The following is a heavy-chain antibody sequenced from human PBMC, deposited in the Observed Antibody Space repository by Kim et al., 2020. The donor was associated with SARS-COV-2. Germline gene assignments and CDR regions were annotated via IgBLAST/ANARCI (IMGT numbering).Heavy chain of an antibody. CDR3: LRRFESLSA. CDR1: GLTFSGSI. V-gene: IGHV3-73*01. J-gene: IGHJ5*02. D-gene: IGHD3-9*01. CDR2: IKGKAHGYAT. Sequence: GGSLRLSCVASGLTFSGSIIHWVRQASGKGLEWVGRIKGKAHGYATAYAASVRGRFTVSRDDSKNTAYLQMNSLQTEDTAVYYCLRRFESLSAWGQGTLVTVSS.